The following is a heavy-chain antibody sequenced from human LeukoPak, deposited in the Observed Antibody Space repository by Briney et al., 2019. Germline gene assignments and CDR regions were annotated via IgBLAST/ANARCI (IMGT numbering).Heavy chain of an antibody. Sequence: ASVKVSCKASGYTFTSYYIHWVRQAPGQGLEWMGIINPTGGSTSYAQKFQGRVTMTRDRSTSTIFMELSSLRSEDTAVYYCARDYQPKDFDYWGQGTLVTVSS. V-gene: IGHV1-46*01. CDR2: INPTGGST. D-gene: IGHD2-2*01. J-gene: IGHJ4*02. CDR1: GYTFTSYY. CDR3: ARDYQPKDFDY.